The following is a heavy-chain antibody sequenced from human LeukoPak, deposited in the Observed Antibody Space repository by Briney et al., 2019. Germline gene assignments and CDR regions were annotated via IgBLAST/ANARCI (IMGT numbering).Heavy chain of an antibody. V-gene: IGHV4-31*03. D-gene: IGHD2-15*01. CDR1: GGSISSGGYY. CDR3: ARGTYCSGGSCYSNWFDP. Sequence: KPSETLSLTCTVSGGSISSGGYYWSWIHQHPGKGLEWIGYIYYSGSTYYSPSLKSRVTISVDTSKNQFSLKLSSVTAADTAVYYCARGTYCSGGSCYSNWFDPWGQGTLVTVSS. J-gene: IGHJ5*02. CDR2: IYYSGST.